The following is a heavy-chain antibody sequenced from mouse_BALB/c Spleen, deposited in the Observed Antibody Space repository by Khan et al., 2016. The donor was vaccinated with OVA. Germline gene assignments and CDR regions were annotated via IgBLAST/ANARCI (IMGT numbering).Heavy chain of an antibody. CDR1: GYTFTSYW. J-gene: IGHJ2*01. Sequence: EVELVESGTVLARPGASVKMSCKASGYTFTSYWMHWVKQRPGQGLEWIGAIYPGNSDTNYNQKFKGKATLTAVTSTSPAYLELNRLTYEDSAVYYSTRHGLGDYERWDSWGQGTTPTVSS. CDR3: TRHGLGDYERWDS. V-gene: IGHV1-5*01. D-gene: IGHD2-13*01. CDR2: IYPGNSDT.